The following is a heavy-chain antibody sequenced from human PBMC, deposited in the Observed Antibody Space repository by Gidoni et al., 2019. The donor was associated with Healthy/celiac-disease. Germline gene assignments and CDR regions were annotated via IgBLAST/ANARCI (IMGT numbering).Heavy chain of an antibody. J-gene: IGHJ5*02. Sequence: QVQLQESGPGLVKPSETLSLTCTVSGGSISSYYWSWIRQPAGKGLEWIGRIYTSGSTNYNPSLKSRVTMSVDTSKNQFSLKLSSVTAADTAVYYCARDGYCSSTSCYDWFDPWGQGTLVTVSS. CDR1: GGSISSYY. D-gene: IGHD2-2*01. CDR2: IYTSGST. CDR3: ARDGYCSSTSCYDWFDP. V-gene: IGHV4-4*07.